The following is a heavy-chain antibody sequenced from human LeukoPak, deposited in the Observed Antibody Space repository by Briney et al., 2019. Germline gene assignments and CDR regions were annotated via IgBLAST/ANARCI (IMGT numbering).Heavy chain of an antibody. CDR3: ARPRYVYDSSGYYLNWFDP. V-gene: IGHV3-74*01. Sequence: GGSLRLSCAASGFTFSSYSMNWVRQAPGKGLVWVSRINSDGSSTSYADSVKGRFTISRDNAKNTLYLQMNSLRAEDTAVYYCARPRYVYDSSGYYLNWFDPWGQGTLVTVSS. D-gene: IGHD3-22*01. J-gene: IGHJ5*02. CDR2: INSDGSST. CDR1: GFTFSSYS.